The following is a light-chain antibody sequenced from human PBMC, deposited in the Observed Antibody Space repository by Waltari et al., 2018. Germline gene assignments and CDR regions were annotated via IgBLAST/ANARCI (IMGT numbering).Light chain of an antibody. CDR1: SSDVGGYNY. Sequence: QSALTQPASVSGSPGQSITIFCTGTSSDVGGYNYVSWYQQHPGKAPKLIIFDVTTRASGVSNRFSGSKSGNTAFLTISGLQTEDEADYYCSSYTSSSTQVFGGGTRLTVL. V-gene: IGLV2-14*03. J-gene: IGLJ2*01. CDR3: SSYTSSSTQV. CDR2: DVT.